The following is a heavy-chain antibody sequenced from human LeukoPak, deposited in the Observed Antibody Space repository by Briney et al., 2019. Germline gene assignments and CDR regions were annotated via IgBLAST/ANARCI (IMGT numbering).Heavy chain of an antibody. CDR3: ARDRGAVAGINY. Sequence: ASVKVSCKASGYTFTDYYLHWVRQAPGQGLEWMGWINSNSGGTNYAQRFQGRVTMTRDTSISTAYMELSRLRSDDTAVYYCARDRGAVAGINYWGQGTLVTVSS. CDR2: INSNSGGT. D-gene: IGHD6-19*01. J-gene: IGHJ4*02. CDR1: GYTFTDYY. V-gene: IGHV1-2*02.